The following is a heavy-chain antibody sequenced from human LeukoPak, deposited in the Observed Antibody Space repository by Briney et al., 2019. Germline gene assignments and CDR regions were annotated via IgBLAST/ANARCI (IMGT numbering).Heavy chain of an antibody. CDR3: ARPPHSSSSGDY. D-gene: IGHD6-6*01. Sequence: PSATLSLTCAVYGGSFSGYYWSWIRQPPGKGLEWIGEINHSGSTNYNPSLKSRVTISVDTSKNQFSLKLSSVTAADTAVYYCARPPHSSSSGDYWGQGTLVTVSS. CDR2: INHSGST. CDR1: GGSFSGYY. V-gene: IGHV4-34*01. J-gene: IGHJ4*02.